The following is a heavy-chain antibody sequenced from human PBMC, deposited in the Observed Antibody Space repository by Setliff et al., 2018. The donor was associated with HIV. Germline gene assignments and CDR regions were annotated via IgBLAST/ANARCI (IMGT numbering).Heavy chain of an antibody. J-gene: IGHJ6*04. V-gene: IGHV5-51*01. Sequence: GESLKISCTGSGYSFPNYWIAWVRQAPGEGLEWMGIIYPGDSNTRYNPSFQGQVIISADKSINTAYLQWSSLKASDTAMYYCARHRTGILWFGEKNEMDVWGKGTTVTVSS. CDR2: IYPGDSNT. CDR1: GYSFPNYW. D-gene: IGHD3-10*01. CDR3: ARHRTGILWFGEKNEMDV.